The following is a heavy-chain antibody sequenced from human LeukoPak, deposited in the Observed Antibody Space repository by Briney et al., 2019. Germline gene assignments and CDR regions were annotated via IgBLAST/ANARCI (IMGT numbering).Heavy chain of an antibody. Sequence: GGSLRLSCAASGFTFSSYGMNWVRQAPGKGLEWVSSISSSSSYIYYADSVKGRFTISRDNAKNSLYLQMNSLRAEDTAVYYCASMLVSALRIWGQGTLVTVSS. J-gene: IGHJ4*02. V-gene: IGHV3-21*01. CDR3: ASMLVSALRI. CDR1: GFTFSSYG. D-gene: IGHD2-15*01. CDR2: ISSSSSYI.